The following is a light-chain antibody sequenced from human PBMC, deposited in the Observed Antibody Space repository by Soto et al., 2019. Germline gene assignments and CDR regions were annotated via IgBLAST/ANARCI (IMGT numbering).Light chain of an antibody. J-gene: IGKJ4*01. V-gene: IGKV1-12*01. Sequence: DIQMTQFPSSVSASVGDRVTITCRASQPLGAWLAWYQQKPGKAPKLLIYATSTLETGVPSRFSGSGSGTQFTLTISSLQPEDFATYYCQQTNSFPLTFGGGTKVEIK. CDR3: QQTNSFPLT. CDR2: ATS. CDR1: QPLGAW.